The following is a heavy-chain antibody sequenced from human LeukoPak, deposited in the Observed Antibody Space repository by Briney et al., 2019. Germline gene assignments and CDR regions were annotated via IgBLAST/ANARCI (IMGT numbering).Heavy chain of an antibody. J-gene: IGHJ4*02. V-gene: IGHV3-21*01. CDR2: IGSESAYI. Sequence: GGSLRLSCVGSGFIFSSYSMNWVRQAPGKGLEWVSSIGSESAYILYADLVKGRFTTSRDNAKNSLYLHLDSLRAEDTAVYYCARGETGSSGYDWVYWGQGTPVTVSS. CDR3: ARGETGSSGYDWVY. CDR1: GFIFSSYS. D-gene: IGHD5-12*01.